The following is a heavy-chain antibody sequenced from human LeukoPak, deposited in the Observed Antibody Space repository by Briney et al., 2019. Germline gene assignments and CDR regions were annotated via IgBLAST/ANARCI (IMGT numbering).Heavy chain of an antibody. CDR3: ASGGLECLLFGPFDY. D-gene: IGHD3-3*01. J-gene: IGHJ4*02. CDR2: ISYDGSNK. V-gene: IGHV3-30*04. CDR1: GFTFSGYA. Sequence: GGSLRLSCAASGFTFSGYAMHWVRQAPGKGLEWVAVISYDGSNKYYADTVKGRCTISRENSKNTLYLQMNSPRAENTAVYYCASGGLECLLFGPFDYWGQGTLVTVSS.